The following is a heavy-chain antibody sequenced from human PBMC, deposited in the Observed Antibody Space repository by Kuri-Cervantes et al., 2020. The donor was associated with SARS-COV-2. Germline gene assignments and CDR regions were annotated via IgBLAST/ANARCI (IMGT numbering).Heavy chain of an antibody. J-gene: IGHJ4*02. CDR1: GYTFTSYG. Sequence: GGSLRLSCKASGYTFTSYGISWVRQAPGQGLEWMGWISAYNGNTNYAQKPQGRVTMTTDTSTSTAYMELRSLRSDDTAVYYCARVVGATKTPFDYWGQGTLVTVSS. CDR2: ISAYNGNT. D-gene: IGHD1-26*01. V-gene: IGHV1-18*01. CDR3: ARVVGATKTPFDY.